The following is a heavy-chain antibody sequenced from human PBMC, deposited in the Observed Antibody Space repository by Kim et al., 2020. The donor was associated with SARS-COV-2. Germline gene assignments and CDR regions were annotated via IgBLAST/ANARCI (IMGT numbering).Heavy chain of an antibody. CDR2: IRGGGPET. Sequence: GGSLRLSCAASGFTFSASDLSFFRQSPGKGWEWVSSIRGGGPETYYADSVRGRFTISRDNSKNTFFLQMNSLRAEDTALYYCAQGLRILDFRGEGTLVT. V-gene: IGHV3-23*01. CDR3: AQGLRILDF. CDR1: GFTFSASD. J-gene: IGHJ4*02. D-gene: IGHD3-3*01.